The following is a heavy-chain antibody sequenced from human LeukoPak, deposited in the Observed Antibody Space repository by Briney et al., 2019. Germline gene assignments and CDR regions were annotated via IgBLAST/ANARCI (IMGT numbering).Heavy chain of an antibody. J-gene: IGHJ4*02. D-gene: IGHD5/OR15-5a*01. CDR2: IGIRGDT. CDR1: GSTFIDYD. CDR3: ARGGIQVSSIDEFDY. V-gene: IGHV3-13*01. Sequence: GGSLRLSCAASGSTFIDYDMHWVRQVIGKGLEWVSAIGIRGDTHYSGSVKGRFTISRENAESSLYLQMNSLRAEDTAVYYCARGGIQVSSIDEFDYWGQGTLVTVSS.